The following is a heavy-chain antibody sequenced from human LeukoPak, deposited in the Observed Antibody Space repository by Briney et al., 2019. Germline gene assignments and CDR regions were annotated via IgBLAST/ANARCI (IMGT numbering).Heavy chain of an antibody. D-gene: IGHD3-3*01. J-gene: IGHJ4*02. CDR1: GFTFSSYA. Sequence: GGSLRLSCAASGFTFSSYAMHWVRQAPGKGLEWVAVISYDGSNKYYADSVKGRFTISRDNSKNTLYLQMNSLRAEDTAVYYCARDLRFLEWSPNYFDYWGQGTLVTVSS. CDR3: ARDLRFLEWSPNYFDY. V-gene: IGHV3-30-3*01. CDR2: ISYDGSNK.